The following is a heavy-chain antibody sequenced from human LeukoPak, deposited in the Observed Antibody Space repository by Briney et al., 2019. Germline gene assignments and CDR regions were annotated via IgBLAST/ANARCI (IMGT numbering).Heavy chain of an antibody. D-gene: IGHD2-21*01. V-gene: IGHV3-48*03. Sequence: PGGSLRLSCAASGFSFSSYEMNWVRQAPGKGPEWVSHISSGGNTEYYVDSVRGRFTMSRDNAKNLLFLQMNSLRAEDTAVYYCATPLLFGGQGTLVTVSS. J-gene: IGHJ4*02. CDR1: GFSFSSYE. CDR2: ISSGGNTE. CDR3: ATPLLF.